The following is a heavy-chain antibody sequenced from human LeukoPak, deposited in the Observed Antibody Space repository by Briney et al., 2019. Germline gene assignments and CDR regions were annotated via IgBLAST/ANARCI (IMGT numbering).Heavy chain of an antibody. Sequence: PSDPLTLPCTLCSDSQNRHFHYWTWIRKPAAEGLEWIYRISSSGSTTYHPALMSQAPKTHDSSKNSFSLKVPSVSAADTAVYFCARETKDIESPGWCLYHTYFFTDGWGSGTTVNV. CDR2: ISSSGST. CDR3: ARETKDIESPGWCLYHTYFFTDG. D-gene: IGHD3-9*01. V-gene: IGHV4-61*02. J-gene: IGHJ6*03. CDR1: SDSQNRHFHY.